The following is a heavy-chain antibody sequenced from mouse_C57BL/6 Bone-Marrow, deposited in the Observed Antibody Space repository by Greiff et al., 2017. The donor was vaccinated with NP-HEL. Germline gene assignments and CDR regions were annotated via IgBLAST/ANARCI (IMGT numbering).Heavy chain of an antibody. D-gene: IGHD1-1*01. V-gene: IGHV1-62-2*01. CDR1: GYTFPESP. J-gene: IGHJ2*01. CDR3: ARHFYYYGSSYYFDY. CDR2: FYPGGGGL. Sequence: QVQLKQSGAELVKPGASVKLSCKASGYTFPESPIPWVKQRPGQGLEWIGWFYPGGGGLKYNENFKDKATLTADKSYSTVYMELSRSTSEDSAVYFCARHFYYYGSSYYFDYWGQGTTLTVSS.